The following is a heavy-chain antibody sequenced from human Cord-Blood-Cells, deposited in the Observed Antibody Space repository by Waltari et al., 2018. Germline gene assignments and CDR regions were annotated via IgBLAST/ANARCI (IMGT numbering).Heavy chain of an antibody. D-gene: IGHD3-10*01. CDR1: GGSFSGYY. Sequence: QVQLQQWGAGLLKPSETLSLTCAVYGGSFSGYYWSWIRQPPGKGLEWIGEINHGGSTNYTPSLKSRVTISVDTSKNQFSLKLSSVTAADTAVYYCARSPMVRGVIDYWGQGTLVTVSS. CDR2: INHGGST. J-gene: IGHJ4*02. CDR3: ARSPMVRGVIDY. V-gene: IGHV4-34*01.